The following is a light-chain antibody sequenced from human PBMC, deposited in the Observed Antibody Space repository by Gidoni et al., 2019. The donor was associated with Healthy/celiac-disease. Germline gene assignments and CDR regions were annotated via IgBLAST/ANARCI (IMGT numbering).Light chain of an antibody. CDR3: QQSYSTPPGWT. Sequence: DIQMTKSPSSLSASVGDRVTITCRASQSISSYLNWYQQKPGKAPKLLIYAASSLQSGVPSRFSGSGSGTDFTLTISSLQPEDFATYYCQQSYSTPPGWTFGHGTKVESK. J-gene: IGKJ1*01. CDR2: AAS. V-gene: IGKV1-39*01. CDR1: QSISSY.